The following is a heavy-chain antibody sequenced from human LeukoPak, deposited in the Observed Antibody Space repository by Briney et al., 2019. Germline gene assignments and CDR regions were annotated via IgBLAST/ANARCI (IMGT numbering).Heavy chain of an antibody. V-gene: IGHV3-30*03. CDR3: ARDLITGTTSGMDV. Sequence: PGGSLRLSCAASGFTFSSYGMHWVRQAPGKGLEWVAVISYDGSNKYYADSVKGRFTISRDNSKNTLYLQMNSLRAEDTAVYYCARDLITGTTSGMDVWGKGTTVTVSS. CDR1: GFTFSSYG. D-gene: IGHD1-20*01. CDR2: ISYDGSNK. J-gene: IGHJ6*04.